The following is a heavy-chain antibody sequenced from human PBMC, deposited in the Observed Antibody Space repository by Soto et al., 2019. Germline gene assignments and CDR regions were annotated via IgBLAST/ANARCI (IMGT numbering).Heavy chain of an antibody. V-gene: IGHV4-61*01. Sequence: QVQLQESGPGLVKPSETLSLTCTVSGGSVSSGSYYWSWIRQPPGKGLEWIGYIYYSGSTNYNPSPQSRIAISVDTSKNHFCLKLNSVSAADTAVYYCASYSSGWYDVSYWGQGTLVTVSS. CDR1: GGSVSSGSYY. CDR2: IYYSGST. CDR3: ASYSSGWYDVSY. D-gene: IGHD6-19*01. J-gene: IGHJ4*02.